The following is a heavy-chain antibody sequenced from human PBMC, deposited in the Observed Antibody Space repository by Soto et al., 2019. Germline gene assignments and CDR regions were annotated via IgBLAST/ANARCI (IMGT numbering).Heavy chain of an antibody. CDR2: INPNFGNA. Sequence: ASVKVSCKASGYTFTSYDISWVRQAPGQGLEWMGGINPNFGNANYAQKFQGRVTITADKSTSTAYMELSSLRSEDTAVYYCARVKGLAAAGIQTWGQGTLVTVSS. D-gene: IGHD6-13*01. CDR3: ARVKGLAAAGIQT. V-gene: IGHV1-69*06. J-gene: IGHJ5*02. CDR1: GYTFTSYD.